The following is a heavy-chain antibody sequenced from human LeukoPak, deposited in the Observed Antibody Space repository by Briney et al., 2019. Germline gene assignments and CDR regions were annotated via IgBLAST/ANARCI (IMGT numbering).Heavy chain of an antibody. CDR2: ISSSSSYI. V-gene: IGHV3-21*01. CDR1: GFTFSSYS. CDR3: ARGAAGTPLDASDI. Sequence: GGSLRLSCAASGFTFSSYSMNWVRQAPGKGLEWVSSISSSSSYIYYADSVKGRFTISRDNAKNSLYLQMNSLRAEDTAVYYCARGAAGTPLDASDIWGQGTMVTVSS. J-gene: IGHJ3*02. D-gene: IGHD6-13*01.